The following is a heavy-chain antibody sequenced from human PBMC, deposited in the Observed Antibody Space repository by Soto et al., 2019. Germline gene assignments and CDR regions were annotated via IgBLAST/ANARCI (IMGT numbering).Heavy chain of an antibody. CDR2: ISGSGGST. V-gene: IGHV3-23*01. J-gene: IGHJ4*02. Sequence: ESGGGLEQPGGSLRLSCAASGFTFNSYAMSWVRQAPGKGLEWVSAISGSGGSTYYADFAKGRFTISRDNSKNTLYLQMNSLRADDTAVYYCAKVDARNTVTKLHYWGQGTLVTVSS. D-gene: IGHD4-17*01. CDR1: GFTFNSYA. CDR3: AKVDARNTVTKLHY.